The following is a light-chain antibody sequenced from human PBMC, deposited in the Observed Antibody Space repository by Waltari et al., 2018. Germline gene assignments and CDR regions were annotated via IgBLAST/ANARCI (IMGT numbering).Light chain of an antibody. CDR1: SSNIGSNT. Sequence: QSVLTQPPSASGTPGQRVTISCSGRSSNIGSNTVNWYQQLPGTAPKLLIYSNNQRPSGVPYRFAGSKAGTSASLAISGLRSEDEADYYCATWDDSLKGPVFGGGTKLTVL. CDR3: ATWDDSLKGPV. V-gene: IGLV1-44*01. CDR2: SNN. J-gene: IGLJ2*01.